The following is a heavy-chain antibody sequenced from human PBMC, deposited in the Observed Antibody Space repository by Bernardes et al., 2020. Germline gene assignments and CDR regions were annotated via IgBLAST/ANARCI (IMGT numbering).Heavy chain of an antibody. D-gene: IGHD6-19*01. CDR1: GFTFSSYW. CDR3: ARLAGWYYFDY. J-gene: IGHJ4*02. Sequence: GSLRLSCAASGFTFSSYWMHWVRQAPGKGLVWVSRINSDGSSTSYADSVKGRFTISRDNAKNTLYLQMNSLRAEDTAVYYCARLAGWYYFDYWGQGTLVTVSS. V-gene: IGHV3-74*01. CDR2: INSDGSST.